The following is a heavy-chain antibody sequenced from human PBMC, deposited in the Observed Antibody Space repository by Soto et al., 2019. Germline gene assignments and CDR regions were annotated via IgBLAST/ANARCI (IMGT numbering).Heavy chain of an antibody. V-gene: IGHV4-34*01. J-gene: IGHJ4*02. CDR2: INHSGST. CDR3: ARGYCSGGSCYFNFDY. D-gene: IGHD2-15*01. Sequence: SETLSLTCAVYGGSFSGYYWSWIRQPPGKGLEWIGEINHSGSTNYNPSLKSRVTISVDTSKNQFSLKLSSVTAADTAVYYCARGYCSGGSCYFNFDYRGQRTLVTVSS. CDR1: GGSFSGYY.